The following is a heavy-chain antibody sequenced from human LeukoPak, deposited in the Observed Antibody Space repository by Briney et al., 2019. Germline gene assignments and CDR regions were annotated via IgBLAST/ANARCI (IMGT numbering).Heavy chain of an antibody. V-gene: IGHV4-4*07. CDR1: GGSISSYY. D-gene: IGHD3-10*01. CDR2: IYTSGST. J-gene: IGHJ5*02. CDR3: ARERAYYYGSRSYWINWFDP. Sequence: SETLSLTCTVSGGSISSYYWSWIRQPAGKGLEWIGRIYTSGSTNYNPSLKSRVTMSVDTSKNQFSLKLSSVTAADTAVYYCARERAYYYGSRSYWINWFDPWGQGTLVTVSS.